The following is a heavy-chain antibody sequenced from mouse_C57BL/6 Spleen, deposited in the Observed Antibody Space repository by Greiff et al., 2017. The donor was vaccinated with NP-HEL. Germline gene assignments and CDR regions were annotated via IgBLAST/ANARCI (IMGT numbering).Heavy chain of an antibody. D-gene: IGHD1-3*01. CDR1: GFHIKDDY. Sequence: VQLQQSGAELVRPGASVKLSCTASGFHIKDDYMHWVKQRPEQGLEWIGWIDPENGDTEYASKFQGKATITADTSSNTAYLQLSSLTSEDTAVYYCTTRGLTFAYWGQGTLVTVSA. J-gene: IGHJ3*01. CDR3: TTRGLTFAY. V-gene: IGHV14-4*01. CDR2: IDPENGDT.